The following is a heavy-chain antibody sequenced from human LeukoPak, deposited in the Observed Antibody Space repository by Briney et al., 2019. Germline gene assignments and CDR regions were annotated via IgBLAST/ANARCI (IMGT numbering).Heavy chain of an antibody. CDR3: ARVGWEMGFDP. J-gene: IGHJ5*02. D-gene: IGHD1-26*01. V-gene: IGHV1-2*02. Sequence: ASVKVSCKASGYTFTGYYMHWVRQAPGQGLEWMGCINPNSGATNYAQKFQGRVTVTRDTSISTAYMELSRLTSDDTAVYYCARVGWEMGFDPWGQGTLVTVSS. CDR2: INPNSGAT. CDR1: GYTFTGYY.